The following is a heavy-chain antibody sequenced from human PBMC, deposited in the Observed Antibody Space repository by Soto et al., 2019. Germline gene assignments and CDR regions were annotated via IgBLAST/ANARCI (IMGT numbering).Heavy chain of an antibody. CDR2: IIPIFGTA. J-gene: IGHJ3*02. CDR3: ARAEIRITMIVVVNPPYNPFDI. V-gene: IGHV1-69*06. Sequence: SVKVSCKASGGTFSSYAISWVRQAPGQGLEWMGGIIPIFGTANYAQKFQGRVTITADKSTSTAYMELSSLRSEDTAVYYCARAEIRITMIVVVNPPYNPFDIWGQGTMVTVSS. D-gene: IGHD3-22*01. CDR1: GGTFSSYA.